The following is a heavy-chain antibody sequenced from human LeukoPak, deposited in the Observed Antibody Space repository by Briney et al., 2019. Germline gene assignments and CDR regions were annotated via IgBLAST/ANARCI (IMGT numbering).Heavy chain of an antibody. V-gene: IGHV1-2*02. CDR1: GYTFTGCY. J-gene: IGHJ4*02. D-gene: IGHD1-20*01. Sequence: ASVKVSCKASGYTFTGCYMHWVRQAPGQGLEWMGWIIPNSGATNYAQRFQGRVTMTRDTSISTAYMELSSLRSDDTAIYYCARDLTGTGDYWGQGTLVTVSS. CDR3: ARDLTGTGDY. CDR2: IIPNSGAT.